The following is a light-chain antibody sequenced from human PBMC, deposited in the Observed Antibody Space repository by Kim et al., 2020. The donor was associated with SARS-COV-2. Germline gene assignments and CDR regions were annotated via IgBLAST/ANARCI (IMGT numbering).Light chain of an antibody. CDR3: QRRVYWPPIT. V-gene: IGKV3-11*01. CDR1: QSITNY. CDR2: DAS. Sequence: IVLTQSPATLSLSPGERATLSCRASQSITNYLAWYQQKPGQAPRLLIYDASNRATGIPARFSGSGSGTDFTLTISSLEPEDFAVYYCQRRVYWPPITFGQGTRLEIK. J-gene: IGKJ5*01.